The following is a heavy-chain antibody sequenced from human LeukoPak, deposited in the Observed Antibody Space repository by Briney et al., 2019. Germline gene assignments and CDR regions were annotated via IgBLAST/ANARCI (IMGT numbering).Heavy chain of an antibody. Sequence: GGSLRLSCAASGFTLSNFAMHWVRQATGKGLEWVSAIGTAGDTYYPGSVKGRFTISRENAKSSLYLQMNSLRAGDTAVYYCARGRYDFWSGYSLGMDVWGQGTTVTVSS. J-gene: IGHJ6*02. CDR2: IGTAGDT. D-gene: IGHD3-3*01. CDR3: ARGRYDFWSGYSLGMDV. V-gene: IGHV3-13*01. CDR1: GFTLSNFA.